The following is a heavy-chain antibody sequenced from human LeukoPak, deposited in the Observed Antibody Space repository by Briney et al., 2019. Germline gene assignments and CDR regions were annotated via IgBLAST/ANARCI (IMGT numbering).Heavy chain of an antibody. V-gene: IGHV4-31*03. J-gene: IGHJ4*02. CDR2: IYYTGTT. CDR1: DVSISGTGFH. CDR3: ARGGRGPFDY. D-gene: IGHD3-16*01. Sequence: SQTLSLTCTVSDVSISGTGFHWSWLRLQPGKGLEWIGYIYYTGTTQYNPSLKSRASISLDTSKNQFSLRLTSVTAADTARYYCARGGRGPFDYWGQGTLVTVSS.